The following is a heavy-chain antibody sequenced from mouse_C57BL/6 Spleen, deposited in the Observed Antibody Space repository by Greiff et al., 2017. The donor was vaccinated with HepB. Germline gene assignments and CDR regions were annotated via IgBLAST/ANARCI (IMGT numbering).Heavy chain of an antibody. J-gene: IGHJ4*01. CDR1: GYTFTGYW. Sequence: VQLQESGAELMKPGASVKLSCKATGYTFTGYWIEWVKQRPGHGLEWIGEILPGSGSTNYNEKFKGKATFTADTSSITAYMQLSSLTTEDSAIYYCARSTTVVERGNAMDYWGQGTSVTVSS. CDR3: ARSTTVVERGNAMDY. V-gene: IGHV1-9*01. D-gene: IGHD1-1*01. CDR2: ILPGSGST.